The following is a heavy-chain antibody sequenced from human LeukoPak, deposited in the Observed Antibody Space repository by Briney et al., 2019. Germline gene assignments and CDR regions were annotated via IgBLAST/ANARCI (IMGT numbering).Heavy chain of an antibody. J-gene: IGHJ5*02. CDR1: GGSISSSSYY. V-gene: IGHV4-39*01. D-gene: IGHD6-13*01. Sequence: PSETLSLTCTVSGGSISSSSYYWGWIRHPPGKGLEWIGSIYYSGSTYYNPSLKSRVTISVDTSKNRFSLKLSSVTAADTAVYYCASGIDSSPPYNWLDPWGQGTLVTVSS. CDR3: ASGIDSSPPYNWLDP. CDR2: IYYSGST.